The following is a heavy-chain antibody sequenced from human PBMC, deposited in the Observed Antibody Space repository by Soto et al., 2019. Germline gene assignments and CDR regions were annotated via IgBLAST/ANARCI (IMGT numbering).Heavy chain of an antibody. CDR2: ISYDGNNK. V-gene: IGHV3-30-3*01. Sequence: QVQLVESGGGMVQPGRSLRLSCAASGFTFSTYAMEWVRQAPGKGLDWVALISYDGNNKYYADSVRGRFTISRDNSKNTLYLQMNTLRPEDTALYFCARPVEPFYYYGMDVWGQGTTVTVSS. CDR3: ARPVEPFYYYGMDV. J-gene: IGHJ6*02. CDR1: GFTFSTYA.